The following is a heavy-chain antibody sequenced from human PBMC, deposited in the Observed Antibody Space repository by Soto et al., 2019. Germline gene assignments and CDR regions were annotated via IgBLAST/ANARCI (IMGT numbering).Heavy chain of an antibody. J-gene: IGHJ5*01. D-gene: IGHD6-6*01. CDR3: ASAGIEGAARRLFDS. V-gene: IGHV4-59*01. Sequence: PSETLSLTCTVSGGSISSYYWSWIRQPPGKGLEWIGYIYYSGSTNYNPSLKSRVTISVDTSKNQFSLKLSSVTAADTAVYYCASAGIEGAARRLFDSWGQGSLVIVSS. CDR1: GGSISSYY. CDR2: IYYSGST.